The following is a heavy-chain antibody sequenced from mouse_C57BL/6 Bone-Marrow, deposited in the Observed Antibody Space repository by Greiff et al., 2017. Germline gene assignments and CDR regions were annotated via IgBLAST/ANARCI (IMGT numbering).Heavy chain of an antibody. D-gene: IGHD2-1*01. CDR2: IRLKSDNYAT. CDR1: GFTFSNYW. V-gene: IGHV6-3*01. CDR3: TEGYGKGYYFDY. Sequence: EVKLMESGGGLVQPGGSMKLSCVASGFTFSNYWMNWVRQSPEKGLEWVAQIRLKSDNYATHYAESVKGRFTISRDDSKSSVYLQMNNLRAEDTGIYYCTEGYGKGYYFDYWGQGTTLTVSS. J-gene: IGHJ2*01.